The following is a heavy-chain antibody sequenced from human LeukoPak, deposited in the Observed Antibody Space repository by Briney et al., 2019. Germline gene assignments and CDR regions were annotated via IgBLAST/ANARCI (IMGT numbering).Heavy chain of an antibody. CDR2: INPSGGST. J-gene: IGHJ4*02. Sequence: ASVKVSCKASGYTFTSYYMHWVRRAPGQGLEWMGIINPSGGSTSYAQKFQGRVTMTRDTSTSTVYMELSSLRSEDTAVYYCARDPDSSGYYTRGFFDYWGQGTLVTVSS. CDR1: GYTFTSYY. V-gene: IGHV1-46*01. D-gene: IGHD3-22*01. CDR3: ARDPDSSGYYTRGFFDY.